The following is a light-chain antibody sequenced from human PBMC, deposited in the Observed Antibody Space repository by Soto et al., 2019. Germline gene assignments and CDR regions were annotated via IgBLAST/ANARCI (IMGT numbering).Light chain of an antibody. V-gene: IGKV3-20*01. J-gene: IGKJ1*01. CDR2: SAS. CDR3: QHYGTSPST. Sequence: DTVLTQSPGTLSLTSGERATLSCRASQSISGTYLAWYQQKPGQAPRLLIYSASTRATGIPDRFSGSGSGTDFTLTISRLEPEDMAVYYCQHYGTSPSTFGRGTKVEIK. CDR1: QSISGTY.